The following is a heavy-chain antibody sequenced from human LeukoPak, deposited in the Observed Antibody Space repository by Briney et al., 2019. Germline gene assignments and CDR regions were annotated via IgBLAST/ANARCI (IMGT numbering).Heavy chain of an antibody. CDR1: GGSFSGYY. J-gene: IGHJ6*02. CDR3: ARVYYYGSGSYHRSRNSRHYGMDV. D-gene: IGHD3-10*01. Sequence: PSETLSLTCAVYGGSFSGYYWSWLRQPPGKGLEWIGEINHSGSTNYNPSLKSRVTISVDTSKNQFSLKLSSVTAADTAVYYCARVYYYGSGSYHRSRNSRHYGMDVWGQGTTVTVSS. V-gene: IGHV4-34*01. CDR2: INHSGST.